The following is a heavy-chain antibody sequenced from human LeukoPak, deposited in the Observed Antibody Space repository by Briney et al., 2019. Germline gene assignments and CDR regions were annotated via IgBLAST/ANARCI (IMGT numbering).Heavy chain of an antibody. D-gene: IGHD3-22*01. J-gene: IGHJ4*02. V-gene: IGHV3-23*01. CDR2: ISGSGGST. CDR1: GFTFSSYA. Sequence: PGGSLRLSCAASGFTFSSYAMSWVRQAPGKGLEWVSAISGSGGSTYYADSVKGRFTISRDNSKNTLYLQMNSLRAEDTAVYYCAKTIDYDSSGYYLIDYWGQGTLVTVSS. CDR3: AKTIDYDSSGYYLIDY.